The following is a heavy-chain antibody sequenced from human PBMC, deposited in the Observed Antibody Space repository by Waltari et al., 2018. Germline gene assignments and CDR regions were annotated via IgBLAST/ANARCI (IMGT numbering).Heavy chain of an antibody. CDR2: IYHSGST. V-gene: IGHV4-38-2*02. CDR3: ARALSGGDRPSWFDP. CDR1: GYSISSGYY. J-gene: IGHJ5*02. Sequence: QVQLQESGPGLVTPSETLSLTCPVSGYSISSGYYWGWFRQPPGKGLEWIGSIYHSGSTYYSPSLKSRVTISVDTSKNQFSLKLSSVTAADTAVYYCARALSGGDRPSWFDPWGQGTLVTVSS. D-gene: IGHD3-10*01.